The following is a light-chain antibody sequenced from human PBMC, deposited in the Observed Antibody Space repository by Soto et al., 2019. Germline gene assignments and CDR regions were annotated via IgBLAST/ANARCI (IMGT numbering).Light chain of an antibody. Sequence: DIVMTQSPLSLPVTPGEPASISCRSSQSLLHSSGDTYLDWYPQKPGQSPQLLIYLGSNRASGVPDRFSGSGSGTDFTLKISRVEAEDVGVYYCMQALQTPWTFGQGTKVEIK. J-gene: IGKJ1*01. CDR3: MQALQTPWT. CDR1: QSLLHSSGDTY. V-gene: IGKV2-28*01. CDR2: LGS.